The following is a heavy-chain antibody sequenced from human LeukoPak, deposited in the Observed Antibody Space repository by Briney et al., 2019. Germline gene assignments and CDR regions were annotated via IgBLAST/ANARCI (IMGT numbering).Heavy chain of an antibody. CDR3: ARYYGP. J-gene: IGHJ5*02. CDR1: GGSIRSSYYY. V-gene: IGHV4-39*01. CDR2: IYDSGST. D-gene: IGHD3-16*01. Sequence: SETLSLTCTVSGGSIRSSYYYWGWIRQPPGKGLEWIGSIYDSGSTHYNPSLKSRVTISVDTSKNQFSLKLNSVTAADTAVYYCARYYGPWGQGTLVTASS.